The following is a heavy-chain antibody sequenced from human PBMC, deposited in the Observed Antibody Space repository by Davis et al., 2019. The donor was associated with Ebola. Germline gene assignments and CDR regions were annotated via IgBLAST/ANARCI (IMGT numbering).Heavy chain of an antibody. J-gene: IGHJ4*02. D-gene: IGHD1-26*01. CDR2: IYYSGST. V-gene: IGHV4-39*01. CDR3: ASCLVGATVHFDY. CDR1: GGSISSSSYY. Sequence: SETLSLTCTVSGGSISSSSYYWGWIRQPPGKGLEWIGSIYYSGSTYYNPSLKSRVTISVDTSKNQFSLKLSSVTAADTAVYYCASCLVGATVHFDYWGQGTLVTVSS.